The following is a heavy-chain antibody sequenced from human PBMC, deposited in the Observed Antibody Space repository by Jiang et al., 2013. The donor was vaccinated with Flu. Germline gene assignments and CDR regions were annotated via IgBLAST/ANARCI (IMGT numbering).Heavy chain of an antibody. D-gene: IGHD3-16*02. CDR3: AREGFITKILGDAFDI. J-gene: IGHJ3*02. CDR1: GYSFNSYG. Sequence: SGAEVKKPGASVKVSCKTSGYSFNSYGITWVRQAPGQGLEWMGWISGYNGNTDYAQKFQGRVTMTTDTSTTTAYMELRGLRSDDTAVYYCAREGFITKILGDAFDIWAKGQWYXVSS. V-gene: IGHV1-18*04. CDR2: ISGYNGNT.